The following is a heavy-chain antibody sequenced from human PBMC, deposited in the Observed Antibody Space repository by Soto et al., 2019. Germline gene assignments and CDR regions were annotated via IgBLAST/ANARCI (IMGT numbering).Heavy chain of an antibody. Sequence: QVQLVESGGGVVQPGRSLRLSCAASGFTFSSYGMHWVRQAPGKGLEWVAVIWYDGSNKYYADSVKGRFTISRDNSKNTLYLQMKSLRAEDTAVYYCARDMSGWFDPWGQGTLVTVSS. CDR2: IWYDGSNK. CDR3: ARDMSGWFDP. V-gene: IGHV3-33*01. CDR1: GFTFSSYG. J-gene: IGHJ5*02. D-gene: IGHD1-26*01.